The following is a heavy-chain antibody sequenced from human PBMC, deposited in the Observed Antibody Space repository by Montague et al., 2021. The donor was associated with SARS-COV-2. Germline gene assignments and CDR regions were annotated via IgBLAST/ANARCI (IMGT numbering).Heavy chain of an antibody. V-gene: IGHV4-34*01. CDR2: IGHTGSF. D-gene: IGHD3-3*01. Sequence: SETLSLTCAVYGGSLSGHSWSWVRQAPEKGLEWIGDIGHTGSFKYNPSLKSRVTMSIDAAKNQFSLRMTSVTAADTSIYYCARGGTERLTTVGVVFFPLLDFWGQGIMVTVSS. CDR1: GGSLSGHS. J-gene: IGHJ4*02. CDR3: ARGGTERLTTVGVVFFPLLDF.